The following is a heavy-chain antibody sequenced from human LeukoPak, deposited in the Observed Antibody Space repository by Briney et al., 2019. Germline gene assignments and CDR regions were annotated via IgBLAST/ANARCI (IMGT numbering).Heavy chain of an antibody. V-gene: IGHV3-21*01. CDR3: AKDRSWHIDY. Sequence: PGGSLRLSCAASGFTFSTYTMNWVRQAPGKGLEWVSSISSSSSYIYYADSVRGRFTISRDNSKNTLYLQMNSLRAEDTAVYYCAKDRSWHIDYWGQGTLVTVSS. CDR1: GFTFSTYT. CDR2: ISSSSSYI. J-gene: IGHJ4*02.